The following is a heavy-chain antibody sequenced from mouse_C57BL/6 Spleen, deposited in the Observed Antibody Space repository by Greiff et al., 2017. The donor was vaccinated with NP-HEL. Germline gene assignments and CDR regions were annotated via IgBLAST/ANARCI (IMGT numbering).Heavy chain of an antibody. J-gene: IGHJ2*01. CDR2: IYPGSGST. D-gene: IGHD3-2*02. CDR3: ARGELRLRYYFDY. Sequence: VQLQQPGAELVKPGASVRMSCKASGYTFTSYWITWVKQRPGQGLEWIGDIYPGSGSTNYNEKFKSKATLTVDTSSSTAYMQLSSLTSEDSAVYYCARGELRLRYYFDYWGQGTTLTVSS. CDR1: GYTFTSYW. V-gene: IGHV1-55*01.